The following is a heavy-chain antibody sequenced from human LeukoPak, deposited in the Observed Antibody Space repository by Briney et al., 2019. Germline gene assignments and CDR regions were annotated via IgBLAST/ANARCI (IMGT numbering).Heavy chain of an antibody. CDR3: AAMTTVTMYSYFFDS. D-gene: IGHD4-17*01. J-gene: IGHJ4*02. CDR1: GGSISSSNW. V-gene: IGHV4-4*02. CDR2: IYHSGST. Sequence: PSGTLSLTCAVSGGSISSSNWWSWVRQPPGKGLEWIGEIYHSGSTNYNPSLKSRVTISVDSSTNHFSLRLTSVTAADTAIYYCAAMTTVTMYSYFFDSWGQGTLLTVSS.